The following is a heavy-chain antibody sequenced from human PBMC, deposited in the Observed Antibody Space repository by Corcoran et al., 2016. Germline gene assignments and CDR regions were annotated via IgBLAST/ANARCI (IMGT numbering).Heavy chain of an antibody. Sequence: VQLVESGGGLVKPGGSLRLSCAASGFTFSSYGMHWVRQAPGKGLEWVAVIWYDGSNKYYADSVKGRFTISRDNSKNTLYLQMNSLRAEDTAVYYCARDLLWFGELLPSYYYYGMDVWGQGTTVTVSS. D-gene: IGHD3-10*01. V-gene: IGHV3-33*01. CDR2: IWYDGSNK. CDR1: GFTFSSYG. CDR3: ARDLLWFGELLPSYYYYGMDV. J-gene: IGHJ6*02.